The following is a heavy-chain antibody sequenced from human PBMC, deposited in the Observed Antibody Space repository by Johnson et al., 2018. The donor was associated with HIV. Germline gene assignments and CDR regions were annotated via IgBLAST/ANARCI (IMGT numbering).Heavy chain of an antibody. D-gene: IGHD6-6*01. Sequence: VQLVESGGGLIQPGGSLRLSCAASGFTVSSNYMSWVRQAPGKGLEWVANIKQDGSAKYYVDSVKGRFTISRDNSKNTVFLQMNSLRAEDTAVYYCARDKGIAARPDAFDIWGQGTMVTVSS. J-gene: IGHJ3*02. V-gene: IGHV3-7*01. CDR3: ARDKGIAARPDAFDI. CDR1: GFTVSSNY. CDR2: IKQDGSAK.